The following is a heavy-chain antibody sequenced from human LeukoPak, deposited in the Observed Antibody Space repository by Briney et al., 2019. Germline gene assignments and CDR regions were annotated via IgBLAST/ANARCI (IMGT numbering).Heavy chain of an antibody. CDR2: INTDGSTT. CDR1: GLTFSNYW. V-gene: IGHV3-74*01. Sequence: GGSLRLSCVASGLTFSNYWMHWARQAPGKGLVWVSRINTDGSTTNYADSVKGRFTIPRDNAKNTLYLQMNSLRVEDTAVYYCASAGSYRHDYWGQGTLVTVSS. J-gene: IGHJ4*02. CDR3: ASAGSYRHDY. D-gene: IGHD3-16*02.